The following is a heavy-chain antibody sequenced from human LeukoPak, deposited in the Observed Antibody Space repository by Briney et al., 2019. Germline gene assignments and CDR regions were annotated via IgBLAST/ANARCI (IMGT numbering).Heavy chain of an antibody. CDR3: ACITYYYDSSGSKNY. CDR2: IYYSGST. J-gene: IGHJ4*02. Sequence: PSETLSLTCTVSGGSISSSSYYWGWIRQPPVKGLEWIGSIYYSGSTYYNPSLKSRVTISVDTSKNQFSLKLSSVTAADTAVYYCACITYYYDSSGSKNYWGQGTLVTVSS. D-gene: IGHD3-22*01. CDR1: GGSISSSSYY. V-gene: IGHV4-39*01.